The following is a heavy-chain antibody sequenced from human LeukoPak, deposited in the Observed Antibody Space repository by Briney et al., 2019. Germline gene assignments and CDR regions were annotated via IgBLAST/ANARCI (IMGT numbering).Heavy chain of an antibody. V-gene: IGHV4-31*03. Sequence: SQTLSLTCTVSGDSISSDAFYWSWVRQHPGKGLEWIGYIYYSGSTSYNPSLKSRPTISVDTSKNQFSLELRSVTAADTAVYYCARGVSVYYDSSGYYYFDYWGQGTLVTVSS. CDR3: ARGVSVYYDSSGYYYFDY. CDR2: IYYSGST. J-gene: IGHJ4*02. D-gene: IGHD3-22*01. CDR1: GDSISSDAFY.